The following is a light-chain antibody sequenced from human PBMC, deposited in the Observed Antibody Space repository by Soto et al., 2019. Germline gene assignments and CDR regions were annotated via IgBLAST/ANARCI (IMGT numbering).Light chain of an antibody. CDR2: EGS. CDR1: SSDVGSYNL. CDR3: CSYAGSSTFYV. V-gene: IGLV2-23*01. Sequence: QPVLTQPASVSGSPGQSITISCTGTSSDVGSYNLVSWYQQHPGKAPKLMIYEGSKRPSGVSNRFSGSKSGNTASLTISGLQAEDEADYYCCSYAGSSTFYVFGTGT. J-gene: IGLJ1*01.